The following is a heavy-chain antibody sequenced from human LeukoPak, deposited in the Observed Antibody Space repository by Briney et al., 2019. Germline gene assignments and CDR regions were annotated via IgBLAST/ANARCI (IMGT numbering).Heavy chain of an antibody. V-gene: IGHV1-18*01. CDR2: ISAYNGNT. J-gene: IGHJ5*02. CDR3: ARDTRDLQRITIFGVVPTNWFDP. D-gene: IGHD3-3*01. Sequence: GASVKVSCKASGYTFTSYGISWVRQAPGQGPEWMGWISAYNGNTNYAQKLQGRVTMTTDTSTSTAYMELRSLRSDDTAVYYCARDTRDLQRITIFGVVPTNWFDPWGQGTLVTVSS. CDR1: GYTFTSYG.